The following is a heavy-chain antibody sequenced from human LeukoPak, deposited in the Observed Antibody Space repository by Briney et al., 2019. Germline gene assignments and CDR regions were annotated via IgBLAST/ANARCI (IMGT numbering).Heavy chain of an antibody. V-gene: IGHV3-23*01. CDR1: GFTFSSYA. CDR3: AKGTRYSSGWYRGPPRAYYFDY. CDR2: ISGSGGST. J-gene: IGHJ4*02. D-gene: IGHD6-19*01. Sequence: GGSLRLSCAASGFTFSSYAMSWVRQAPGKGLEWVSAISGSGGSTYYADSVKGRFTISKDNSKNTLYLQMNSLRAEDTAVYYCAKGTRYSSGWYRGPPRAYYFDYWGQGTLVTVSS.